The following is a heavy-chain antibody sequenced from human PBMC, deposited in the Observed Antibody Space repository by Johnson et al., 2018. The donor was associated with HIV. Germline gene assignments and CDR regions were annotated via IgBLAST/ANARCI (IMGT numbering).Heavy chain of an antibody. D-gene: IGHD6-13*01. CDR2: ISGSGSTI. J-gene: IGHJ3*02. CDR3: VRVAYSSSRGAFDI. V-gene: IGHV3-23*04. Sequence: VQLVESGGGLVQPGGSLRLSCAASGFTFSSYAMSWVRQAPGKGLEWVSAISGSGSTIYYADSVKGRFTISRDNAKNALYLQMNSRRAEDTALYYCVRVAYSSSRGAFDIWGQGTMVTVSS. CDR1: GFTFSSYA.